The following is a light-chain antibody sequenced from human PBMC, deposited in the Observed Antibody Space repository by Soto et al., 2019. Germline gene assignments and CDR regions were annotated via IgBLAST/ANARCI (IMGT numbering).Light chain of an antibody. CDR2: DAS. CDR1: QTVRNNY. CDR3: QQFSIYPLT. J-gene: IGKJ4*01. V-gene: IGKV3-20*01. Sequence: EFVLSQTQGTLSLSPAARATLCFRASQTVRNNYLAWYQQKPGLAPRLLIYDASSRATGIPDRFSGGGSGTDFTLTISRLEPEDFAVDYCQQFSIYPLTFGGGTKVDI.